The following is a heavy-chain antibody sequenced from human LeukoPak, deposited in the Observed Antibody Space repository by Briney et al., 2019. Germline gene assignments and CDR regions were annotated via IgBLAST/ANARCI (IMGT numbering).Heavy chain of an antibody. J-gene: IGHJ5*02. CDR1: GFNFGSYS. V-gene: IGHV3-21*01. Sequence: GGSLRLSCAASGFNFGSYSMTWVRQAPGKGLEWVSVISADSATTFYADSVKGRFTISRDNAKNSLYLQMNSLRAEDTAVYYWARDPGRVSHWFDPWGQGTLVTVSS. D-gene: IGHD6-13*01. CDR2: ISADSATT. CDR3: ARDPGRVSHWFDP.